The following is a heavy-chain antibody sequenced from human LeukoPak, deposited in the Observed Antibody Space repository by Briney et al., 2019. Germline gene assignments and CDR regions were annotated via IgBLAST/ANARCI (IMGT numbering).Heavy chain of an antibody. V-gene: IGHV3-23*01. J-gene: IGHJ5*02. D-gene: IGHD6-13*01. CDR3: AKGPRSSWSLNWFDP. Sequence: GGSLRLSCAASGFTFSSYAMSLVRLAPGKGLEWVSTISGSGGSTYYADSVKGRFTISRDNSKNTLYLQMNSLRAEDTAVYYCAKGPRSSWSLNWFDPWAREPWSPSPQ. CDR1: GFTFSSYA. CDR2: ISGSGGST.